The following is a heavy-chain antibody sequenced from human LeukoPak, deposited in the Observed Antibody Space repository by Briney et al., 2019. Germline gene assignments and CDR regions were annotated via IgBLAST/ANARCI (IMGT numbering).Heavy chain of an antibody. V-gene: IGHV4-59*12. D-gene: IGHD6-13*01. CDR3: ARPRSSWYRDAFDI. CDR1: GGSISSYY. Sequence: SETLSLTCTVSGGSISSYYWSWIRQPPGKGLEWIGYIYYSGSTNYNPSLKSRVTISVDTSKNQFSLKLSSVTAADTAVYYCARPRSSWYRDAFDIWGQGTMVTVSS. J-gene: IGHJ3*02. CDR2: IYYSGST.